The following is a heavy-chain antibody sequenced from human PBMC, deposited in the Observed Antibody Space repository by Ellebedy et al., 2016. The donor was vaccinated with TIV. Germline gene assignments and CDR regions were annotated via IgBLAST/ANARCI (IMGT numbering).Heavy chain of an antibody. J-gene: IGHJ6*02. V-gene: IGHV1-18*04. CDR1: GYTFTSYG. D-gene: IGHD6-13*01. CDR2: ISTYNGNT. CDR3: ARDLAAGKQNYYYYGMDA. Sequence: AASVKVSCKASGYTFTSYGISWVRQAPGQGLEWMGWISTYNGNTKYAQRLQGRVTMTTDTSTSTAYMELRSLRSDETAVYYCARDLAAGKQNYYYYGMDAWGQGTTVTVSS.